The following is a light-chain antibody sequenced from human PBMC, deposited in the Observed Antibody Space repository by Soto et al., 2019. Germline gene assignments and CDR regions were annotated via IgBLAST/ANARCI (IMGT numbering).Light chain of an antibody. Sequence: EIVMTQSPATLSVSPGERATLSCRASESVGRYLAWHRQIPGQAPRLLIHGASTRATGITARFSGSGSGTEFTLTISSLQSEDFAVYYCQQYSNWPSWTFGQGTKVDIK. CDR1: ESVGRY. CDR3: QQYSNWPSWT. V-gene: IGKV3-15*01. J-gene: IGKJ1*01. CDR2: GAS.